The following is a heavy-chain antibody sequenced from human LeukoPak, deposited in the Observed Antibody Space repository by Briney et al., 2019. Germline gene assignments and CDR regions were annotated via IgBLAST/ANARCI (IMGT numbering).Heavy chain of an antibody. D-gene: IGHD3-22*01. V-gene: IGHV4-39*01. Sequence: SETLSLTCTVPGGSISSNSNYWAWIRQPPGKGLEWIGSIYYSGTTYYNPSLKSRVTISVDTSRNQFSLKLSSVTAADTAVFHCARHSRGYYDSTGYYYGSHAFDIWGQGTMVTVSS. CDR3: ARHSRGYYDSTGYYYGSHAFDI. CDR1: GGSISSNSNY. J-gene: IGHJ3*02. CDR2: IYYSGTT.